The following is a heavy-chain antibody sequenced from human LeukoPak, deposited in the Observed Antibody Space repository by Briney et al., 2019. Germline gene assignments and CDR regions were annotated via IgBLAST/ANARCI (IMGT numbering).Heavy chain of an antibody. CDR2: IKSKTDGGTT. D-gene: IGHD1-1*01. J-gene: IGHJ4*02. Sequence: PGGSLRLFCAASGFTFSNAWMSWVRQAPGKGLEWVGRIKSKTDGGTTDYAAPVKGRFTISRDDSKNTLYLQMNSLKTEDTAVYYCTTADNWNDRFDYWGQGTLVTVSS. V-gene: IGHV3-15*01. CDR1: GFTFSNAW. CDR3: TTADNWNDRFDY.